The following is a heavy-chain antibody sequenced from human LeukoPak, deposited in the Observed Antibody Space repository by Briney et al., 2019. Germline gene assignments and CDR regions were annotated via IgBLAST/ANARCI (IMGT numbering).Heavy chain of an antibody. D-gene: IGHD3-10*01. CDR3: ARAGYYYGSGSYYNTPHFDY. Sequence: SETLSLTCTVSGGSISSYYWSWIRQPPGKGLEYVGYIYYSGSTYYNPSLKSRVTISVDTSKNQISLKLSSVTAADTAVYYCARAGYYYGSGSYYNTPHFDYWGQGTLVTVSS. CDR2: IYYSGST. CDR1: GGSISSYY. V-gene: IGHV4-59*01. J-gene: IGHJ4*02.